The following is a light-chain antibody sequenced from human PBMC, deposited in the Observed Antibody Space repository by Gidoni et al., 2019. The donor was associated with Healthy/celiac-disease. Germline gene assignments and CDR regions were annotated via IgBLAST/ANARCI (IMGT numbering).Light chain of an antibody. CDR2: AAS. CDR1: QSISSY. CDR3: QQSYSTL. Sequence: DIQMTQSPSSLSASVGDRVTITCRASQSISSYLNWYQQKPGKAPKLLIEAASSLQSGVPSRFSGSGTETDFTLTISSLQPEDFATYYCQQSYSTLFGQXTRLEIK. J-gene: IGKJ5*01. V-gene: IGKV1-39*01.